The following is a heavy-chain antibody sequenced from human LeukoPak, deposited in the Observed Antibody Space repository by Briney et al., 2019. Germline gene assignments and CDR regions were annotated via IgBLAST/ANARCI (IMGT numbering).Heavy chain of an antibody. D-gene: IGHD3-10*01. V-gene: IGHV3-21*01. J-gene: IGHJ4*02. CDR2: ISSSSSYI. CDR3: ARDSGEIFDY. CDR1: GFTFSSYG. Sequence: GGSLRLSCAASGFTFSSYGMHWVHQAPGEGLEWVSSISSSSSYIYYADSVKGRFTISRDNAKNSLYLQMNSLRAEDTAVYYCARDSGEIFDYWGQGTLVTVSS.